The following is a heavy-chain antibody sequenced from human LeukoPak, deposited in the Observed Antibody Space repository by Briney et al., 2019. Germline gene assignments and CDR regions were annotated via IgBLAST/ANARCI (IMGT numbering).Heavy chain of an antibody. CDR1: RFTFSNHG. V-gene: IGHV3-33*01. CDR3: ARDRGVSYFDH. J-gene: IGHJ4*02. CDR2: IWYDGSQK. Sequence: GRSLRLSCAASRFTFSNHGMHWVRQAPGKGLEWVAIIWYDGSQKYYADSVKGRFTISRDNSKNTLYLQMNGLRAEDTAVYYCARDRGVSYFDHWGQGTLVTVSS.